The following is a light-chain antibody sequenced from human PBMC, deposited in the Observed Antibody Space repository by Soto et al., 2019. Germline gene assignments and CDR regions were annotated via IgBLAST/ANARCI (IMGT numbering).Light chain of an antibody. CDR2: VAS. Sequence: DIQMTQSPSSLSASVGDRVTITCRASPNIGRFLNWHQQKPGKAPNVLINVASTLRSGVPSRFSGSGSGTDFNLTINSLQPEDFATYFCQQSFTTPLTFGGGTQVEIK. V-gene: IGKV1-39*01. J-gene: IGKJ4*01. CDR3: QQSFTTPLT. CDR1: PNIGRF.